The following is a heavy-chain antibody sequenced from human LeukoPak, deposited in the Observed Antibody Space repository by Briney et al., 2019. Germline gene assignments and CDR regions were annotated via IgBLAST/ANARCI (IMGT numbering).Heavy chain of an antibody. CDR2: IYYSGST. J-gene: IGHJ4*02. CDR1: GGSISSGGYY. Sequence: SETLSLTCTVSGGSISSGGYYWSWNRQHPGKGLEWIGYIYYSGSTYYNPSLKSRVTISVDTSKNQFSLKLSSVTAADTAVYYCASLTYSSSSAVDYWGQGTLVTVSS. D-gene: IGHD6-6*01. CDR3: ASLTYSSSSAVDY. V-gene: IGHV4-31*03.